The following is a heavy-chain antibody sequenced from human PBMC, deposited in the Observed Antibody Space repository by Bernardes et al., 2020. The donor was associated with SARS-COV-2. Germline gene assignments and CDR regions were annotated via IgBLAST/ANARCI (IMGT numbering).Heavy chain of an antibody. D-gene: IGHD6-13*01. Sequence: GGSLRLSCAVSGFTFSSYSMNWVRQAPGKGLEWVSYISSRSSTIYYADSVKGRFTISRDNANNSLFLQMNSLRAEDTAIYYCARGGVAAHFWGQGTLVTVSS. CDR3: ARGGVAAHF. CDR1: GFTFSSYS. CDR2: ISSRSSTI. V-gene: IGHV3-48*01. J-gene: IGHJ1*01.